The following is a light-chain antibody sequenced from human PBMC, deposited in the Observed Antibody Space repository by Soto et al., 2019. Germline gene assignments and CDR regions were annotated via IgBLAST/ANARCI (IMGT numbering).Light chain of an antibody. Sequence: IVLTQSPGTLSLSPGESATLSCSASQSVSNNYLAWYQRKPGQAPRLLIYDASTRATGVPARFSGSGSGTDFTLTISSLQSEDFAVYYCQHYNYWPYTFGQGTKV. J-gene: IGKJ2*01. CDR1: QSVSNN. V-gene: IGKV3-15*01. CDR3: QHYNYWPYT. CDR2: DAS.